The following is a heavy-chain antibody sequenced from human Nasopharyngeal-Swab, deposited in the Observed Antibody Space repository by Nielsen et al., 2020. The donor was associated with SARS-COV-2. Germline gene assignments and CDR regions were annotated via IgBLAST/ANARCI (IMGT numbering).Heavy chain of an antibody. V-gene: IGHV4-38-2*02. J-gene: IGHJ5*02. D-gene: IGHD5-18*01. CDR2: IYHSGST. CDR3: AREGYSYGNNWFDP. CDR1: GSSISSGYY. Sequence: LRLSCTVSGSSISSGYYWGWIRQPPGKGLEWIGSIYHSGSTYYNPSLKSRVTISVDTSKNQFSLKLSSVTAADTAVYYCAREGYSYGNNWFDPWGQGTLVTVSS.